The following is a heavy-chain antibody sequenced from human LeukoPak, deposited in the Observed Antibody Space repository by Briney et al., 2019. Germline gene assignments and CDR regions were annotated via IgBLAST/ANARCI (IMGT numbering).Heavy chain of an antibody. V-gene: IGHV3-30*02. Sequence: SGGTLRLSCTTSGLTFSNYGLHWVRQAPGKGLEGVSFIKSDESDKHYADSVKGRFPISRDNSKNTLYLRMNSLRPEVTGVYYCTRGISTEDYRFFFRGQGALGTVSS. J-gene: IGHJ4*02. D-gene: IGHD3-16*02. CDR1: GLTFSNYG. CDR2: IKSDESDK. CDR3: TRGISTEDYRFFF.